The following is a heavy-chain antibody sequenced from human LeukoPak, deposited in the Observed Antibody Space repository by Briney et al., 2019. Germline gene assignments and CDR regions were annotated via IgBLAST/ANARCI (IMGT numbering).Heavy chain of an antibody. Sequence: GGSLRLSCAASGFTVSSNYMSWVRQAPGKGLEWVSVIYSGGSTYYADSVKGRFTISRDNSKNSLYLQMNSLRAEDTAVYYCARDPDYYDSTVVTWGFDYWGQGTLVTVSS. V-gene: IGHV3-53*01. D-gene: IGHD3-22*01. CDR2: IYSGGST. J-gene: IGHJ4*02. CDR1: GFTVSSNY. CDR3: ARDPDYYDSTVVTWGFDY.